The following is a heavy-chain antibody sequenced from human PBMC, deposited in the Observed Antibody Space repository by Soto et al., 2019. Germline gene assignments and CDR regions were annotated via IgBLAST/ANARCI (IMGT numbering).Heavy chain of an antibody. Sequence: VQLLESGGGLVQPGGSLRLSCAAAGFTFSSYAMSWVRQAPGKGLAWVSAISGSGGSTYYADSVKGPFTISRDNSKNTLYLQMNSLRAEDTAVYYCAKASGWFGEFDYWGQGTLVTVSS. J-gene: IGHJ4*02. D-gene: IGHD3-10*01. CDR1: GFTFSSYA. CDR3: AKASGWFGEFDY. V-gene: IGHV3-23*01. CDR2: ISGSGGST.